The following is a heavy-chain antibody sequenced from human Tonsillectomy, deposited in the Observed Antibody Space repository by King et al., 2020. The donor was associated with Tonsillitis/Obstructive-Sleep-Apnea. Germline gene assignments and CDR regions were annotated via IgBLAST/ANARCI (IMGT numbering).Heavy chain of an antibody. Sequence: VQLVESGGGLVQPGGSLRLSCAASGFTFSSYEMNWVRQAPGKGLEWVSYISSSGSTIYYADSVKGRFTISRDNAKNSLYLQMNSLRAEDTAVYYCARGSRVTMVVVVSKEINDAFDIWGEGTIVTVSS. D-gene: IGHD3-22*01. J-gene: IGHJ3*02. CDR2: ISSSGSTI. V-gene: IGHV3-48*03. CDR3: ARGSRVTMVVVVSKEINDAFDI. CDR1: GFTFSSYE.